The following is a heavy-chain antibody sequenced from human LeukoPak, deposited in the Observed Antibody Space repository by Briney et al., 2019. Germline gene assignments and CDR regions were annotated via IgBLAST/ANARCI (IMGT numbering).Heavy chain of an antibody. Sequence: SETLSLTCTVSGGSINNYYWSWMRQPPGKGLEWIGYIYDSGSTNYNPSLQSRVTISVDTSKNQFSLKLSSVTAADTAVYYCARAGGSGSYYYYFDYWGQGTLVTVSS. J-gene: IGHJ4*02. CDR3: ARAGGSGSYYYYFDY. D-gene: IGHD6-19*01. V-gene: IGHV4-59*08. CDR1: GGSINNYY. CDR2: IYDSGST.